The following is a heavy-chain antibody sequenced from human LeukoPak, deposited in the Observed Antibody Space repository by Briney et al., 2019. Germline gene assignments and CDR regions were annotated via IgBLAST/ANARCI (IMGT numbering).Heavy chain of an antibody. CDR2: IYYSGST. Sequence: PSETLSLTCTVSGGSISSSSYYWGWIRQPPGKGLEWIGSIYYSGSTYYNPSLKSRVTISVDTSKNQFSLKLSSVTAADTAVYYCARHSRAWGYDILTGPFDPWGQGTLVTVSS. D-gene: IGHD3-9*01. J-gene: IGHJ5*02. CDR3: ARHSRAWGYDILTGPFDP. CDR1: GGSISSSSYY. V-gene: IGHV4-39*01.